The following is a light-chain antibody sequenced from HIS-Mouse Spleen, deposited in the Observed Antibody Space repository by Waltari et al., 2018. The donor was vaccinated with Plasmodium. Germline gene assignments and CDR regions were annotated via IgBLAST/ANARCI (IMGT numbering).Light chain of an antibody. CDR2: EDS. Sequence: SSELTQPPSVSVSPGQPARITCSGDALPKKYAYWYQQKSGQAPVLVIYEDSKRPSGNPERVSGSSSGTMATLTISGAQVEDEADYYCYSTDSSGNHRVFGGGTKLTVL. V-gene: IGLV3-10*01. CDR1: ALPKKY. J-gene: IGLJ3*02. CDR3: YSTDSSGNHRV.